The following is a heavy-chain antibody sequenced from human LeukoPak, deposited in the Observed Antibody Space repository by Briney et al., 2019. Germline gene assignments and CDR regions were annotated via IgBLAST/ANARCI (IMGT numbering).Heavy chain of an antibody. J-gene: IGHJ6*02. CDR1: GDSISSYY. CDR3: ARETARTHGGLGYYYGMDV. CDR2: IYYSGST. D-gene: IGHD4-23*01. V-gene: IGHV4-59*01. Sequence: SETLSLTCTVSGDSISSYYWSWIRQPPGKGLEWIGYIYYSGSTNYNPSLKSRVTISVDTSKNQFSLKLSSVTAADTAVYYCARETARTHGGLGYYYGMDVWGQGTTVTVSS.